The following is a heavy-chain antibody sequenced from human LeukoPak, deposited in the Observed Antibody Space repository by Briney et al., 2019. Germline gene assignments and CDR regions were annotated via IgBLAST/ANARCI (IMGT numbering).Heavy chain of an antibody. J-gene: IGHJ5*02. V-gene: IGHV1-69*01. D-gene: IGHD6-6*01. Sequence: ASVKVSCKASGGTFSSYAISWVRQAPGQGLEWMGGIIPIFGTANYAQKFQGRVTITADESTSTAYMELSSLRSEDTAVYYCARDVRGSSSSNWFGPWGQGTLVTVSS. CDR2: IIPIFGTA. CDR3: ARDVRGSSSSNWFGP. CDR1: GGTFSSYA.